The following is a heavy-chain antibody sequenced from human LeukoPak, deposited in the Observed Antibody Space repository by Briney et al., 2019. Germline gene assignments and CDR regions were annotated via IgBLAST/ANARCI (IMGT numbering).Heavy chain of an antibody. J-gene: IGHJ4*02. D-gene: IGHD3-22*01. CDR1: GFSVSTKY. Sequence: GGSLRLSCAASGFSVSTKYMSWVRQAPGKGLEWVAVIWYDASNKYYADSVKGRFTISRDNSKNTLYLQMNSLRAEDTAVYYCAREGNYYDSSGYYTGYFDYWGQGTLVTVSS. CDR3: AREGNYYDSSGYYTGYFDY. CDR2: IWYDASNK. V-gene: IGHV3-33*07.